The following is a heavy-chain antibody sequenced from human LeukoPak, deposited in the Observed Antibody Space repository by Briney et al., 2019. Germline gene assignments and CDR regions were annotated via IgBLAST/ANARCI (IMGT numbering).Heavy chain of an antibody. D-gene: IGHD3-3*01. Sequence: GGSLRLSCEGSGFRFSGYWMHWVRQAPGKGLVWVSRVQDDERSASYGDSVKGRFTISKDNAKNILYLQMDGLRVEDTAVYYCVRGHVGTIFGVIPVKPLGYWGQGTLVTVSS. CDR1: GFRFSGYW. CDR2: VQDDERSA. V-gene: IGHV3-74*01. J-gene: IGHJ4*02. CDR3: VRGHVGTIFGVIPVKPLGY.